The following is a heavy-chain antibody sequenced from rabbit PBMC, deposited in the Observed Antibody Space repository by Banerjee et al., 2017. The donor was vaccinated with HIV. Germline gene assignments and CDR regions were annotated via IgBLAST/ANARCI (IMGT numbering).Heavy chain of an antibody. V-gene: IGHV1S40*01. CDR1: GFTISSSYY. Sequence: QSLEESGGDLVQPEGSLALTCKASGFTISSSYYMCWVRQAPGKGLEWIGCIYAGSGSTWYASWAKGRFTISKTSSTTVTLQMTSLTAADTATYFCARSTSGYDIGDLWGPGTLVTVS. CDR2: IYAGSGST. J-gene: IGHJ4*01. CDR3: ARSTSGYDIGDL. D-gene: IGHD1-1*01.